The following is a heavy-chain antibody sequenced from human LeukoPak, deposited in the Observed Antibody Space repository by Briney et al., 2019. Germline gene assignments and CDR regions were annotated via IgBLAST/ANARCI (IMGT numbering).Heavy chain of an antibody. CDR1: GFTFSSYA. CDR2: ISWNSGSI. J-gene: IGHJ4*02. V-gene: IGHV3-9*01. CDR3: AKDRGYGDYGFDY. D-gene: IGHD4-17*01. Sequence: GGSLRLSCAASGFTFSSYAMHWVRQAPGKGLEWVSGISWNSGSIGYADSVKGRFTISRDNAKNSLYLQMNSLRAEDTALYYCAKDRGYGDYGFDYWGQGTLVTVSS.